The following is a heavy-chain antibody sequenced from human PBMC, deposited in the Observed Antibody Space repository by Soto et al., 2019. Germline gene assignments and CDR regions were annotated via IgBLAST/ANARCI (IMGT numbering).Heavy chain of an antibody. CDR3: ARDYYDSSGYSAY. Sequence: PXGALKLSCAAFGFSFSDYYMSGIRQAPGKGLEWVSYISSSGSTIYYADSVKGRFTISRDNAKNSLYLQMNSLRAEDTAVYYCARDYYDSSGYSAYWGQGTLVTVSS. J-gene: IGHJ4*02. CDR2: ISSSGSTI. V-gene: IGHV3-11*01. D-gene: IGHD3-22*01. CDR1: GFSFSDYY.